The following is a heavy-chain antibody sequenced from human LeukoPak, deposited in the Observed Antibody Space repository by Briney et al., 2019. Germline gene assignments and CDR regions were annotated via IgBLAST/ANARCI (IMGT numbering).Heavy chain of an antibody. D-gene: IGHD3-10*01. CDR3: ARDASWFGESDYGMDV. CDR2: IIPIFGTA. CDR1: GGTFSSYA. J-gene: IGHJ6*02. Sequence: SVKVSCKASGGTFSSYAISWVRQAPGQGLEWMGGIIPIFGTANYAQKFQGRVTITADESTSTAYMELRSLRSDDAAVYYCARDASWFGESDYGMDVWGQGTTVTVSS. V-gene: IGHV1-69*01.